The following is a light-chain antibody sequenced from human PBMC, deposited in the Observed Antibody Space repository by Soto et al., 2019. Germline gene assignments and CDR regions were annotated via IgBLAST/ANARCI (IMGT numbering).Light chain of an antibody. CDR2: DDS. Sequence: SYELTQPPSVSVAPGQTARITCGGNNIGRKSVHWYQQKPGRAPVLVVYDDSDRPSGIPERFSGSNSGNTATLTISRVEAGDEADYYCQVWDSSSDHPGVFGGVTKLPVL. CDR1: NIGRKS. J-gene: IGLJ3*02. V-gene: IGLV3-21*02. CDR3: QVWDSSSDHPGV.